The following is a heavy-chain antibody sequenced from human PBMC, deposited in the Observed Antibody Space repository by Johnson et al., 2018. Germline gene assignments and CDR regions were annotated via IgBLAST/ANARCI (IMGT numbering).Heavy chain of an antibody. CDR1: GYTFTSYD. V-gene: IGHV1-8*01. Sequence: VQLVESGAEVKKPGASVKVSCKASGYTFTSYDINWVRQATVQGLEWMGWMNPNSGNTGYAQKFRGRVTLTGDTSTDPAYMELSSLRSEDTAVYYCATGPGYCSGASCYFDFWGQGTLVTVSS. D-gene: IGHD2-8*02. CDR2: MNPNSGNT. J-gene: IGHJ4*02. CDR3: ATGPGYCSGASCYFDF.